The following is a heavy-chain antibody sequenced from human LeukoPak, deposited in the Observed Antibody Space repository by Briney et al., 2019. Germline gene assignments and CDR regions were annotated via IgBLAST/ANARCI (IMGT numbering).Heavy chain of an antibody. Sequence: ASVKVSCKASGYTFTSYDINWVRQATGQGLEWMGWMNPNSGNTGYAQKFQGRVTMTRNTSISTAYMELSSLRSEDTAVYYCARQYAHWNPFAGWGQGTLVTVSS. CDR1: GYTFTSYD. V-gene: IGHV1-8*01. CDR2: MNPNSGNT. J-gene: IGHJ4*02. CDR3: ARQYAHWNPFAG. D-gene: IGHD1-1*01.